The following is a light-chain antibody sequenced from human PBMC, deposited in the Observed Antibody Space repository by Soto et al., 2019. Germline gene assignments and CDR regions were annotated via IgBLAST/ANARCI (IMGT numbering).Light chain of an antibody. J-gene: IGKJ1*01. CDR1: LGISNY. V-gene: IGKV1-9*01. CDR3: PQHNTFPPT. Sequence: DIQLTQSPSLLSASVGDRVTITCRASLGISNYLAWYQQQPGKAPNLLMSAASTLQSGVPSRFSGNGSGTEFTHKISSQQPEDFATNYCPQHNTFPPTCGQGTKVEV. CDR2: AAS.